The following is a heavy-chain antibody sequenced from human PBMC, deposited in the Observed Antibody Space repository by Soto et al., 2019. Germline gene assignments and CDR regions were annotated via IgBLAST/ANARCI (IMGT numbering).Heavy chain of an antibody. V-gene: IGHV3-30-3*01. CDR2: ISYDGSNK. Sequence: LRLSCAASGFTFSRYAMHWVRQAPGKGLEWVAVISYDGSNKYYADSVKGRFTISRDNSKNTLYLQMNSLRAEDSAVYYCARGRRPGWSANYCMDVWGQGTTVTVAS. J-gene: IGHJ6*02. CDR3: ARGRRPGWSANYCMDV. D-gene: IGHD2-15*01. CDR1: GFTFSRYA.